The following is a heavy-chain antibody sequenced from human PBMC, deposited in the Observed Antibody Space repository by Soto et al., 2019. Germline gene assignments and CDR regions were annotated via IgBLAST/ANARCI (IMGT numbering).Heavy chain of an antibody. D-gene: IGHD1-7*01. Sequence: GESLKISCQGSGYTFNSFWIGWVRQMPGEGLEWMGLMFPWTSDTRYSPSFQGHVSISVDRSTGTGYLQWNSLKASDTSMYYCVTTRDGTTFFPHWGQGTPVTVSS. J-gene: IGHJ4*02. V-gene: IGHV5-51*01. CDR3: VTTRDGTTFFPH. CDR2: MFPWTSDT. CDR1: GYTFNSFW.